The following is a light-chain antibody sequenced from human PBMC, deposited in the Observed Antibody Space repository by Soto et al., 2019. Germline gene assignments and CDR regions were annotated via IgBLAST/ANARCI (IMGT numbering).Light chain of an antibody. CDR2: GAT. V-gene: IGKV3-20*01. Sequence: EVVLTQSPGTLSLSPGERATLSCRASQSVADSYLAWYQQKPGRAPRLLFYGATRRATGIPDRFSGSGSATDFTLTISTLEPDDFAVYYCHHFGNTPETFGQGTKVE. J-gene: IGKJ1*01. CDR3: HHFGNTPET. CDR1: QSVADSY.